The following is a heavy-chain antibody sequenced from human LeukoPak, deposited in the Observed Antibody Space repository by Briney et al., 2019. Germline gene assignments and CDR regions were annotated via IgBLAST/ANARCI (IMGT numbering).Heavy chain of an antibody. CDR3: ARSPPRSGSLYHFDY. CDR1: GGSVSSGSYY. Sequence: SETLSLTCTVSGGSVSSGSYYWSWIRQPPGKELEWIGYVFYSGDTNYNPSLKSRVTVSVDTSKNQFSLELSSVTAADTAVYYCARSPPRSGSLYHFDYWGQGILVTVSS. V-gene: IGHV4-61*01. CDR2: VFYSGDT. J-gene: IGHJ4*02. D-gene: IGHD6-19*01.